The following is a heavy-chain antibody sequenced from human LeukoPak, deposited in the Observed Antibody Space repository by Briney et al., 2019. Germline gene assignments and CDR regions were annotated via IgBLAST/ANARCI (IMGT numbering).Heavy chain of an antibody. Sequence: SQTLSLTCAISGDSVSSNSAAWNWIRQSPSRGLEWLGRTYYRSKWYNDYAVSVKSRITINPDTSKNQISLQLNSVTPEDTAVYYCARDGLVGSGWYSEGFDYWGQGTLVTVSS. D-gene: IGHD6-19*01. CDR3: ARDGLVGSGWYSEGFDY. CDR1: GDSVSSNSAA. V-gene: IGHV6-1*01. CDR2: TYYRSKWYN. J-gene: IGHJ4*02.